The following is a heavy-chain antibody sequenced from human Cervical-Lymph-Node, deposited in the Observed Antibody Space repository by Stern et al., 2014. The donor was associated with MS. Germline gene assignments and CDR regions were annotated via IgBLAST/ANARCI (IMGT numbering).Heavy chain of an antibody. D-gene: IGHD6-6*01. V-gene: IGHV3-30*18. Sequence: VQLVESGGGVVQPGRSLRLSCAASGFTFSSYGMHWVRQAPGQGLEWVAIISYDGSNKYNADSVKGRFTISRDNSKNTLYLQMNSLRAEDTAVYYCAKGYSSSSALYYYYGMDVWGQGTTVTVSS. J-gene: IGHJ6*02. CDR1: GFTFSSYG. CDR2: ISYDGSNK. CDR3: AKGYSSSSALYYYYGMDV.